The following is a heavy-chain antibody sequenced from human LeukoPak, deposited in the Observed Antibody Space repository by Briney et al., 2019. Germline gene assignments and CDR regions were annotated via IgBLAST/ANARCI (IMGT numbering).Heavy chain of an antibody. D-gene: IGHD5-24*01. CDR3: ARLGTIYFNY. CDR2: INPSSGGT. J-gene: IGHJ4*02. CDR1: GYTFTGYY. V-gene: IGHV1-2*02. Sequence: ASVKVSCKASGYTFTGYYMHWVRQAPGQGLEWMGWINPSSGGTSYAQKFQGGVTMTRDTSISTAYMELSRLRSDDTAVYYCARLGTIYFNYWGQGTLVTVSS.